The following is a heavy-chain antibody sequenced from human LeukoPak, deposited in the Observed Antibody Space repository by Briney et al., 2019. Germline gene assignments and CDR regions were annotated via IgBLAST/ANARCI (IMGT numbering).Heavy chain of an antibody. Sequence: PSETLSLTCTVSGGSISSYYWSWIRQPPGKGLEWIGYIYYSGSTNYSPSLKSRITISVDTSKNQFSLKLSSVTAADTAVYYCARVGTDYVDYWGQGTLVTVSS. J-gene: IGHJ4*02. D-gene: IGHD7-27*01. CDR2: IYYSGST. V-gene: IGHV4-59*01. CDR1: GGSISSYY. CDR3: ARVGTDYVDY.